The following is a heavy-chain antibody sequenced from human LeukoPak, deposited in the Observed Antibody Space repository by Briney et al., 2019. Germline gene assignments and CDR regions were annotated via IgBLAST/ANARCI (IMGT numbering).Heavy chain of an antibody. V-gene: IGHV3-21*01. CDR3: ARAPAASRYYDYIWGSYPYYFDY. J-gene: IGHJ4*02. D-gene: IGHD3-16*02. CDR2: ISSSSSYI. Sequence: GGSLRLSCAASGFTFSSYSMNWVRQAPGKGLEWVSSISSSSSYIYYADSVKGRFTIPRDNAKNSLYLQMNSLRAEDTAVYYCARAPAASRYYDYIWGSYPYYFDYWGQGTLVTVSS. CDR1: GFTFSSYS.